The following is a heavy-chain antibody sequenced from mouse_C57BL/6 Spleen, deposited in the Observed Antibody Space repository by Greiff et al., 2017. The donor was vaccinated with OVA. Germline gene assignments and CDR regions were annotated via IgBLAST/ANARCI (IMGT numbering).Heavy chain of an antibody. CDR3: ARKGYYSNYEWYFDV. CDR1: GFSLTSYG. J-gene: IGHJ1*03. Sequence: QVQLKESGPGLVQPSQSLSITCTVSGFSLTSYGVHWVRQSPGKGLEWLGVIWSGGSTDYNAAFISRLSISKDNSKSQVFFKMNSLQADDTAIYYCARKGYYSNYEWYFDVWGTGTTVTVSS. D-gene: IGHD2-5*01. V-gene: IGHV2-2*01. CDR2: IWSGGST.